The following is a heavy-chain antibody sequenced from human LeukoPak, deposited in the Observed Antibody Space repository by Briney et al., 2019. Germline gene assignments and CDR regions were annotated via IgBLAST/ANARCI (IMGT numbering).Heavy chain of an antibody. CDR3: ARDWDWNDDYYYYGMDV. CDR2: IYYSGST. Sequence: SETLSLTCTVSGGSVSSGSYYWSWIRQPPGKGLEWIGYIYYSGSTNYNPSLKSRVTISVDTSKNQFSLKLSSVTAADTAVYYCARDWDWNDDYYYYGMDVWGKGTTVTVSS. V-gene: IGHV4-61*01. J-gene: IGHJ6*04. CDR1: GGSVSSGSYY. D-gene: IGHD1-1*01.